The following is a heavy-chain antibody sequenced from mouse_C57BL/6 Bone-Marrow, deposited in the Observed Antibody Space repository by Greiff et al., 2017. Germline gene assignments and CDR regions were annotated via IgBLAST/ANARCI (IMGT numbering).Heavy chain of an antibody. Sequence: EVQGVESGGGLVQPGGSLKLSCAASGFTFSDYGMAWVRQAPRKGPEWVAFISNLAYSIYYADTVTGRFTISRENAKNTLYLEMSSLRSEDTAMYYCARKPLYYYGSSYWYFDVWGTGTTVTVSS. CDR3: ARKPLYYYGSSYWYFDV. J-gene: IGHJ1*03. CDR1: GFTFSDYG. CDR2: ISNLAYSI. D-gene: IGHD1-1*01. V-gene: IGHV5-15*01.